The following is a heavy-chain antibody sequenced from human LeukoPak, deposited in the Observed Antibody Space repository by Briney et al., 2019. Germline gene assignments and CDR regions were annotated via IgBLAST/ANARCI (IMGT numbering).Heavy chain of an antibody. CDR2: IYSGGST. CDR3: ARAPEWLIFDY. V-gene: IGHV3-NL1*01. Sequence: GRSLRLSCAASGFTFNNYGMHWVRQAPGKGLEWVAVIYSGGSTYYADSVKGRFTISRHNSKNTLYLQMNSLRAEDTAVYYCARAPEWLIFDYWGQGTLVTVSS. CDR1: GFTFNNYG. J-gene: IGHJ4*02. D-gene: IGHD6-19*01.